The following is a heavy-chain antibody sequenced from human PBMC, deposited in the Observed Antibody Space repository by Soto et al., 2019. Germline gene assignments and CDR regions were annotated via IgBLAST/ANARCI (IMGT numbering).Heavy chain of an antibody. CDR1: GDSVSSNTAS. V-gene: IGHV6-1*01. D-gene: IGHD5-12*01. J-gene: IGHJ5*02. CDR2: TYFRSKWYN. CDR3: AKGDNLGPKTGYAFDP. Sequence: QTLSLTCAISGDSVSSNTASWNWIRQSPSRGLEWLGRTYFRSKWYNDYAVSVKSRIIINPDTSNNQFSLQLNSVTPEDTAVYFCAKGDNLGPKTGYAFDPWGQGIMVTVS.